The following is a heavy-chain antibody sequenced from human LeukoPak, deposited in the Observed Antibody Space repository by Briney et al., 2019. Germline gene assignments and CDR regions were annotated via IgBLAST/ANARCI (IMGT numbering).Heavy chain of an antibody. CDR3: ARLPLGYCSGTSCLD. J-gene: IGHJ4*02. CDR1: GYTFASYG. D-gene: IGHD2-2*01. V-gene: IGHV1-18*01. CDR2: ISSSTGNT. Sequence: ASVKVSCKASGYTFASYGISWVRQAPGQGLEWMGWISSSTGNTKYTQKLQGRVTMTTDTSTSTAYLELRNLRSDDTAVYCCARLPLGYCSGTSCLDWGQGTLVTVSS.